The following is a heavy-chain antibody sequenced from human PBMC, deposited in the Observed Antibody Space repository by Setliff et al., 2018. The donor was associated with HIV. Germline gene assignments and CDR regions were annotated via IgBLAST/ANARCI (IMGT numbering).Heavy chain of an antibody. CDR3: ARHDCGGDCSINWFDP. CDR2: IIPIFGTA. V-gene: IGHV1-69*05. J-gene: IGHJ5*02. CDR1: GGTFSSYA. D-gene: IGHD2-21*02. Sequence: GASVKVSCKASGGTFSSYAISWVRQAPGQGLEWMGGIIPIFGTANYAQKFQGRVTITTDESTSTAYMELSSLRSEDTAVYYCARHDCGGDCSINWFDPWGQGTLVTVSS.